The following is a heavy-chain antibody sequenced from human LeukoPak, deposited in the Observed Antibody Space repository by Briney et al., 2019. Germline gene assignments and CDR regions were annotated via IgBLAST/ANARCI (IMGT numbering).Heavy chain of an antibody. D-gene: IGHD3-22*01. CDR1: DGSISSGDYY. CDR3: AKGSYYDSSGSFYFDY. CDR2: IYYSGST. V-gene: IGHV4-30-4*01. J-gene: IGHJ4*02. Sequence: SQTLSLTCTVSDGSISSGDYYWSWIRQPPGKGLEWIGYIYYSGSTYYNPSLKSRVTISVDTSKNQFSLKLSSVTAADTAVYYCAKGSYYDSSGSFYFDYWGQGTLVTVSS.